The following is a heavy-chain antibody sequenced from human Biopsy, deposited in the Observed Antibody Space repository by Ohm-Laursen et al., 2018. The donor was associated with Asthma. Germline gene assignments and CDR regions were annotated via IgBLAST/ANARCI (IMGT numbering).Heavy chain of an antibody. V-gene: IGHV3-48*02. CDR2: ISSSSSTI. D-gene: IGHD5-18*01. CDR3: ARFKRGYSYGYAGAFDY. CDR1: GFTFSSYS. J-gene: IGHJ4*02. Sequence: GSLRLSCTASGFTFSSYSMNWVRQAPGKGLEWVSYISSSSSTIYYADSVKGRFTISRDNAKNSLYLQMNSLRDEDTAVYYCARFKRGYSYGYAGAFDYWGQGTLVTVSP.